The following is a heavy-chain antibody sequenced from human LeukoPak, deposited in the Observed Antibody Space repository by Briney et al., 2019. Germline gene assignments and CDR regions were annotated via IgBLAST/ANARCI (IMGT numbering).Heavy chain of an antibody. CDR2: VTSSGGNT. J-gene: IGHJ4*02. CDR3: ARLMPPVDCSRTSCFGFDY. V-gene: IGHV3-23*01. CDR1: GFTFSSYA. Sequence: PGGSLRLSCTASGFTFSSYAMSWVRQAQGKGLEWVSAVTSSGGNTYYADSVKGRFTISRDNSKDTLYLQMNSLRAEDAAVYYCARLMPPVDCSRTSCFGFDYWGQGTLVTVSS. D-gene: IGHD2-2*01.